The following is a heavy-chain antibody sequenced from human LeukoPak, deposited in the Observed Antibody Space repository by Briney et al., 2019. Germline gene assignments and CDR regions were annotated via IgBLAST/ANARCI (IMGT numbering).Heavy chain of an antibody. Sequence: GASVKVSCKASGYTFTGYYMHWVRQAPGQGLEWMGWINPNSGGTNYAQKFQGRVTMTGDTSISTAYMELSRLRSDDTAVYYCARVSGYDWESFYDYWGQGTLVTVSS. CDR3: ARVSGYDWESFYDY. J-gene: IGHJ4*02. V-gene: IGHV1-2*02. D-gene: IGHD5-12*01. CDR2: INPNSGGT. CDR1: GYTFTGYY.